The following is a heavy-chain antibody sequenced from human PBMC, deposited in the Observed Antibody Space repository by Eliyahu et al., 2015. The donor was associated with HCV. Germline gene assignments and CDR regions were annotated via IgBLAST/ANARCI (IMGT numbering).Heavy chain of an antibody. CDR1: GYXFTDYY. D-gene: IGHD2-2*01. CDR3: ARMGCSVTSCYGAAGYYGLDV. V-gene: IGHV1-2*02. CDR2: INPNSGGT. Sequence: QVQLVQFGAEVKKPGASVKVSCKASGYXFTDYYMXWVRQAPGQGLEWMGWINPNSGGTNYAQKFQGRVTMTRDTSISTAYMELSGLTSDDTAVYYCARMGCSVTSCYGAAGYYGLDVWGQGTTVTVSS. J-gene: IGHJ6*02.